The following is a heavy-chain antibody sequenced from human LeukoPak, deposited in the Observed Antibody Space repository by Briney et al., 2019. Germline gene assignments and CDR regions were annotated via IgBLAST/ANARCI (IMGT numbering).Heavy chain of an antibody. Sequence: ASVKVSCKASGGTFSSYAISWVRQAPGQGVEWMGRIIPIFGTANNAQKFQGRGTITKDESTSTAYMELSSLRSEDTAVYYCARENTIYGSGGSCYSSSPADYWGQGTLVTVSS. V-gene: IGHV1-69*05. D-gene: IGHD2-15*01. CDR1: GGTFSSYA. CDR3: ARENTIYGSGGSCYSSSPADY. J-gene: IGHJ4*02. CDR2: IIPIFGTA.